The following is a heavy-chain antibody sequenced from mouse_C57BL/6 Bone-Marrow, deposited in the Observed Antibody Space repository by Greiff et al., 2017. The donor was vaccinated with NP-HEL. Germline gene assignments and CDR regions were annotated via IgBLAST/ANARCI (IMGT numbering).Heavy chain of an antibody. CDR2: IYSRDGST. V-gene: IGHV1-85*01. CDR1: GYTFTSYD. J-gene: IGHJ1*03. CDR3: AREKDSPYYYCRWYFYV. Sequence: LEESGPELVKPGASVKLSCKASGYTFTSYDLNWVKQRPGQGLEWIGWIYSRDGSTKYNEKFKGKATLTVDTSSSTAYMEHHNLTSEDSTVYCCAREKDSPYYYCRWYFYVWGTGTTVTVSS. D-gene: IGHD1-1*01.